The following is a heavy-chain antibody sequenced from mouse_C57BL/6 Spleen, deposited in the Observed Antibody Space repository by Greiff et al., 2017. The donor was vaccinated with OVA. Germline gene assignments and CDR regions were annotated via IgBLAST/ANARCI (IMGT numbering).Heavy chain of an antibody. D-gene: IGHD3-2*02. CDR1: GFTFTDYY. CDR3: ARLGGDSSGVYAMDY. Sequence: EVQVVESGGGLVQPGGSLSLSCAASGFTFTDYYMSWVRQPPGKALEWLGFIRNKANGYTTEYSASVKGRFTISRDNSQSILYLQMNALGAEDSATYYCARLGGDSSGVYAMDYWGQGTSVTVSS. V-gene: IGHV7-3*01. CDR2: IRNKANGYTT. J-gene: IGHJ4*01.